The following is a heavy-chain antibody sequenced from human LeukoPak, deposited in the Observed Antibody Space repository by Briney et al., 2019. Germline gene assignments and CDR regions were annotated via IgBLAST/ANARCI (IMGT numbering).Heavy chain of an antibody. D-gene: IGHD2-21*02. CDR3: GSSTVHYYNYGMDV. J-gene: IGHJ6*02. Sequence: GGSLRLSCAASGFIVSSKYMSWVRQAPGKGLEWVSTVYSNDDSYYADPVKGRFSISRDKSKNTLYLQMNSLRAEDTAVYYCGSSTVHYYNYGMDVWGQGATVTVSS. CDR1: GFIVSSKY. CDR2: VYSNDDS. V-gene: IGHV3-53*01.